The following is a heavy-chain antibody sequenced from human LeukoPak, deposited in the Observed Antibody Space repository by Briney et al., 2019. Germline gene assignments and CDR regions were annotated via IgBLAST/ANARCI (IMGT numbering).Heavy chain of an antibody. D-gene: IGHD2-2*01. Sequence: ASVKVSCKPSGYTFTDNYLHWVRQAPGQGLEWVGWMNPKSGGTGYAQKFQGRVTMTRDTSISTAYMELGSLTSDDTAVYYCTRGSGASWFDYWGQGSLVNVSS. V-gene: IGHV1-2*02. J-gene: IGHJ4*02. CDR2: MNPKSGGT. CDR1: GYTFTDNY. CDR3: TRGSGASWFDY.